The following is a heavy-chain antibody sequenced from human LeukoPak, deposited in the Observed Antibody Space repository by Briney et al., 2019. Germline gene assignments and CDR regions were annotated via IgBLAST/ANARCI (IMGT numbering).Heavy chain of an antibody. Sequence: PGGSLRLSCAASGFTVSSNYMNWVRQAPGKGLEWVSVIYSGGSTYYADSVKGRFTISRDNSKNTLYLQMNSLRAEDTAVYYCARDARPRNYYDSWLGDYWGQGTLVTVSS. D-gene: IGHD3-22*01. V-gene: IGHV3-66*01. CDR2: IYSGGST. CDR1: GFTVSSNY. CDR3: ARDARPRNYYDSWLGDY. J-gene: IGHJ4*02.